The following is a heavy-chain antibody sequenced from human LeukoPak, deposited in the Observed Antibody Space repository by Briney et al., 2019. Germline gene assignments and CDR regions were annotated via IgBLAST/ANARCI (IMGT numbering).Heavy chain of an antibody. CDR2: IKEDGTEN. CDR1: GFSFSSSW. V-gene: IGHV3-7*01. D-gene: IGHD3-10*01. J-gene: IGHJ4*02. CDR3: TRDYYGSGDY. Sequence: GGSLRLSCAASGFSFSSSWMSWVRQAPGEGLEWVANIKEDGTENYSVDSVKGRFTISRDNANNMLLLQMNSLRVEDTAVYYCTRDYYGSGDYWGQGTLVTVSS.